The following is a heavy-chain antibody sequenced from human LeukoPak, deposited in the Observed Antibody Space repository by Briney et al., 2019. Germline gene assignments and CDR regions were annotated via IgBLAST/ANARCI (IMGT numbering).Heavy chain of an antibody. CDR1: GGSISSYY. CDR3: ARDLDY. V-gene: IGHV4-59*01. J-gene: IGHJ4*02. CDR2: IYYNGST. Sequence: PSETLSLTCTVSGGSISSYYWSWIGQPPGRGLDWIGYIYYNGSTNYNPSLKSRVTISVDTSKNQFSLKLSSVTDADTAVYYCARDLDYWGQGTLVTVSS.